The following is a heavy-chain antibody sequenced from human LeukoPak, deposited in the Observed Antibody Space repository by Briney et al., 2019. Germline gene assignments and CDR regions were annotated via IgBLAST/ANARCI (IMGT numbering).Heavy chain of an antibody. CDR3: TRAAAGTMVGWFDP. CDR2: IRSKAYGGTT. J-gene: IGHJ5*02. D-gene: IGHD6-13*01. Sequence: PGRSLRLSCTASGFTFGDYAMSWVRQAPGKGLEWVGYIRSKAYGGTTEYAASVKGRFTISRDDSKSIAYLQMNSLKTEDTAVYYCTRAAAGTMVGWFDPWGQGTLVTVSP. V-gene: IGHV3-49*04. CDR1: GFTFGDYA.